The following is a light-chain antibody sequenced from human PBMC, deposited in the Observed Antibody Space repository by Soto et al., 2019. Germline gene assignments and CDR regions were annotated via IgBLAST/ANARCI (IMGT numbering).Light chain of an antibody. V-gene: IGKV1-27*01. Sequence: EIQMPQSAFTLSASVGDRGTIXCRASQGLSNDLGWYQQKPGKVPKLLMYSASTLQNGGPSRFSGSGSGTDFARTVTSLQPDDVATYYGQRYDSNPFTFGQGTRLEIK. CDR2: SAS. J-gene: IGKJ5*01. CDR1: QGLSND. CDR3: QRYDSNPFT.